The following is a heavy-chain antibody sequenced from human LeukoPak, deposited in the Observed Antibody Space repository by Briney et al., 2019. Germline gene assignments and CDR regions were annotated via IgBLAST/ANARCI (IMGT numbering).Heavy chain of an antibody. V-gene: IGHV4-59*01. CDR2: IYYSGST. Sequence: SETLSLTCTVSGGSISSYFRSWIRHPPEKGLERIGYIYYSGSTNYNPPLKSRVAISVDTSKNQFSLKLTSVTAADTAVYYCAREGRRDHVNTMFDSWGQGTLVTVSS. CDR3: AREGRRDHVNTMFDS. D-gene: IGHD5-24*01. CDR1: GGSISSYF. J-gene: IGHJ5*01.